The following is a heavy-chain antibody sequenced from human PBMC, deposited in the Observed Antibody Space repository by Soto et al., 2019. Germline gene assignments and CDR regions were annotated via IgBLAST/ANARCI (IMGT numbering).Heavy chain of an antibody. J-gene: IGHJ3*02. V-gene: IGHV1-18*01. CDR2: ISAYNGNT. D-gene: IGHD3-22*01. Sequence: APVKVSCKASGYTFTSYGISWVRQAPGQGLEWMGWISAYNGNTNYAQKLQGRVTMTTDTSTSTAYMELRSLRSDDTAVYYCASRRGDSSGYYYGAFDIWGQGTMVTVSS. CDR1: GYTFTSYG. CDR3: ASRRGDSSGYYYGAFDI.